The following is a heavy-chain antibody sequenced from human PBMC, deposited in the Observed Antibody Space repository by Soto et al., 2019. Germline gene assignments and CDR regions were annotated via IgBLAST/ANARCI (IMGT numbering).Heavy chain of an antibody. Sequence: QLQLQESGSGLVKPSQTLSLTCAVSGGSISSGGYSWSWIRQPPGKVLEWIGYIYHSGSTYYNPSLKSRVTISVDRSKNQFSLKLSSVTAADTAVYYCARAGGLGAVAADYWGQGTLVTVSS. D-gene: IGHD6-19*01. V-gene: IGHV4-30-2*01. CDR2: IYHSGST. CDR3: ARAGGLGAVAADY. CDR1: GGSISSGGYS. J-gene: IGHJ4*02.